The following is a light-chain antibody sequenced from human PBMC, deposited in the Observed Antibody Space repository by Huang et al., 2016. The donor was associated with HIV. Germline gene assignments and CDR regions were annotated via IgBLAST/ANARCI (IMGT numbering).Light chain of an antibody. CDR2: KAA. J-gene: IGKJ2*01. CDR1: QSISTH. Sequence: DIQMTPSPSTLSASVGDRVTITCRARQSISTHFAWYQQKPGKAPKLLIYKAATLESGVPSRFSGSGSGTEFTLTVSSLQPDDFATYYCQQYDNYGVTFGQGTKLEIK. CDR3: QQYDNYGVT. V-gene: IGKV1-5*03.